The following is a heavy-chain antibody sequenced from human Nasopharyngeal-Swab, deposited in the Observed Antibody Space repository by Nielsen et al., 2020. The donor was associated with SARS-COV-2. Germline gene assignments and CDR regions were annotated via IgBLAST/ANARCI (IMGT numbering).Heavy chain of an antibody. CDR3: ARTEGSQWLAPNYFDY. Sequence: SGPTLVTPTETLTLTCTVSGFSLSNARMGVSWIRQPPAKALECLAHIFSNDEKSYSTSLKSRLTISKDTSKSQVVLTMTNMDPVDTATYYCARTEGSQWLAPNYFDYWGQGTLVTVSS. D-gene: IGHD6-19*01. CDR1: GFSLSNARMG. V-gene: IGHV2-26*01. CDR2: IFSNDEK. J-gene: IGHJ4*02.